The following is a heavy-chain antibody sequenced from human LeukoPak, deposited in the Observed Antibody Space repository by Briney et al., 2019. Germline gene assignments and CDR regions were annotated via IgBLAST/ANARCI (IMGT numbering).Heavy chain of an antibody. V-gene: IGHV4-34*01. D-gene: IGHD2-15*01. CDR1: GGSFSGYY. CDR3: ARGRYCSGGSCYVDY. CDR2: INHSGST. J-gene: IGHJ4*02. Sequence: SSETLSLTCAVSGGSFSGYYWSWIRQPPGKGLEWIGEINHSGSTNYNPSLKSRVTISVDTSKNQFSLKLSSVTAADTAVYYCARGRYCSGGSCYVDYWGQGTLVTVSS.